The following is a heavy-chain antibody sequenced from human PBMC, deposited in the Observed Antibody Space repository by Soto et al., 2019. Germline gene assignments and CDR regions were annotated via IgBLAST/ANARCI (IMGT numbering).Heavy chain of an antibody. CDR1: GYTFTGHY. J-gene: IGHJ4*02. CDR2: IGPKSGDT. D-gene: IGHD5-12*01. Sequence: QVQLVQSGAEVKESGASVKVSCKTSGYTFTGHYIHWVRQAPGPSPEWVGEIGPKSGDTRYAQKFQGKVTMSKDTSITTVYMELTNLSPDDTAVYYCGRGRSGEIVVFYWGQGTLVTVHS. V-gene: IGHV1-2*02. CDR3: GRGRSGEIVVFY.